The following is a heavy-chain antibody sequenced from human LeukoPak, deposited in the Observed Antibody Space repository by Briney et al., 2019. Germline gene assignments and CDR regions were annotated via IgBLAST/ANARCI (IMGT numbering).Heavy chain of an antibody. D-gene: IGHD2-8*01. Sequence: GEALKISCKGSGYSFTNYWIGWVRQMPGKGLGWMGIIYSGDADTRYSPSFQGRVTISADKSISTAYLQWSSLKASDTAKYFCARRGSCTNSPCEHFDYWGQGTLVIVSS. CDR2: IYSGDADT. CDR1: GYSFTNYW. CDR3: ARRGSCTNSPCEHFDY. J-gene: IGHJ4*02. V-gene: IGHV5-51*01.